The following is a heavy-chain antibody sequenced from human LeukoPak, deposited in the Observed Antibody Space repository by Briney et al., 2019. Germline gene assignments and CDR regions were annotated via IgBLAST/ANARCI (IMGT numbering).Heavy chain of an antibody. V-gene: IGHV3-7*03. CDR2: IKQDGSEK. J-gene: IGHJ6*03. Sequence: PGGSLRLSCAASGFTFSSYWMSWVRQAPGKGLEWVANIKQDGSEKYYVDSVKGRFTISRDNAKNSLYLQMNSLRTEDTALYYCARVGKRFRYYYYMDVWGKGTTVIISS. D-gene: IGHD3-3*01. CDR1: GFTFSSYW. CDR3: ARVGKRFRYYYYMDV.